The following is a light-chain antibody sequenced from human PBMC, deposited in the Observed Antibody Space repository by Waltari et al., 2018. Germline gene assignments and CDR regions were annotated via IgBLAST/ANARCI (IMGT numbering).Light chain of an antibody. CDR1: QSVASSY. Sequence: VLTQSPGTLSLSPGERAALSCRASQSVASSYLAWYQQKPGQAPRLIIYGASNRATGIPDRFSGSGSGTDFTLTISRLEPEDFAVYFCQQYGSSPTWTFGQGTKVEIK. J-gene: IGKJ1*01. CDR3: QQYGSSPTWT. CDR2: GAS. V-gene: IGKV3-20*01.